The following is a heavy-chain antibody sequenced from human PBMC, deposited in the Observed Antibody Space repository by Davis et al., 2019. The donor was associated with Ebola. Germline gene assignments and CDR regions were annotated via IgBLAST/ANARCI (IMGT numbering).Heavy chain of an antibody. V-gene: IGHV4-39*07. Sequence: PSETLSLTCTVSGGSISSTSYYWAWIRQPPGKGLEWIGEINRRRSIKYNPSLKSRVTMSIDTSKNQFSLKLSSVTAADTAMYFCASPHQIRGTQYFDSWGQGTMVTVSS. CDR3: ASPHQIRGTQYFDS. J-gene: IGHJ4*02. D-gene: IGHD2-2*01. CDR2: INRRRSI. CDR1: GGSISSTSYY.